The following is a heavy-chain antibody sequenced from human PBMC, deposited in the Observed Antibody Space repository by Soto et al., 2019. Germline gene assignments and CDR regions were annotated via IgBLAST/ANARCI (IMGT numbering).Heavy chain of an antibody. CDR3: AREYSRVRYYFDY. Sequence: GGSLRLSCAASGFTFSIYSMNWVRQAPGKGLEWVSYIMPGSSHIFYADSVKGRFTISRDNAKNSLYLQMNSLRAEDTAVYYCAREYSRVRYYFDYWGQGTLVTVSS. CDR1: GFTFSIYS. V-gene: IGHV3-48*01. J-gene: IGHJ4*02. D-gene: IGHD2-21*01. CDR2: IMPGSSHI.